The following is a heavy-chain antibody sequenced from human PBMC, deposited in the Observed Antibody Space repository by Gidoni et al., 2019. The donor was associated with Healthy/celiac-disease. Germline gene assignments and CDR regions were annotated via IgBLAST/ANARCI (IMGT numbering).Heavy chain of an antibody. CDR3: ARDNGVAVAGILDY. CDR1: GFTLRSYS. D-gene: IGHD6-19*01. J-gene: IGHJ4*02. V-gene: IGHV3-21*01. Sequence: EVQLVESGGGLVKPGGSLRLSCAASGFTLRSYSMNWFRQAPGKGLEWVSSISSSGSTIYYADSVKCRFTISRDNAKNSLYLQMNSLRAEDTAVYYCARDNGVAVAGILDYWGQGTLVTVSS. CDR2: ISSSGSTI.